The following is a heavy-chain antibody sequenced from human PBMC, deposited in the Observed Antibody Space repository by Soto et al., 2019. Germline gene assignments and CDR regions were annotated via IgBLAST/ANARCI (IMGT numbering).Heavy chain of an antibody. CDR1: GGSISSSSYY. Sequence: PSETLSLTCTVSGGSISSSSYYWGWIRQPPGKGLEWIGSIYYSGSTYYNPSLKSRVTISVDTSKNQFSLKLSSVTAADTAVYYCASLRRIIAVWGQGTLVPVAS. CDR2: IYYSGST. D-gene: IGHD2-21*01. J-gene: IGHJ4*02. V-gene: IGHV4-39*01. CDR3: ASLRRIIAV.